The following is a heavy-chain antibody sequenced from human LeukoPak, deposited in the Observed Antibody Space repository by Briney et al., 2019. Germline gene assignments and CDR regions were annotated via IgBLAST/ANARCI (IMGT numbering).Heavy chain of an antibody. J-gene: IGHJ4*02. CDR3: AKWSEGATPKFHY. CDR1: GFTFSSYA. V-gene: IGHV3-23*01. CDR2: ISGSGGVT. Sequence: AGGSLRLSCAAAGFTFSSYAMSWVRQAPGKWLEWVSTISGSGGVTYYPDSVRGRFTISRDNSKNTLHLQMDSLRAEDTAIYYCAKWSEGATPKFHYWGQGTLVTVSS. D-gene: IGHD1-26*01.